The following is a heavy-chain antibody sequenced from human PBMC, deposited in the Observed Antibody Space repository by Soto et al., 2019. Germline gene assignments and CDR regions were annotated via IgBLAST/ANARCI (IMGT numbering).Heavy chain of an antibody. V-gene: IGHV1-8*01. D-gene: IGHD4-17*01. CDR2: MNPNSGNT. CDR1: GYTFTNYD. Sequence: ASVKVSCKASGYTFTNYDINWVRQATGQGLEWMGWMNPNSGNTGYAQKFQGRVSMTRDTSISTAYMELSRLRSDDTAVYYCARSNGDYGDYWSQGTLVTVSS. CDR3: ARSNGDYGDY. J-gene: IGHJ4*02.